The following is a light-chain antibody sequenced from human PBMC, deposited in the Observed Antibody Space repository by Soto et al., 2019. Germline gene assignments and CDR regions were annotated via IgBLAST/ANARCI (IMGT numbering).Light chain of an antibody. V-gene: IGLV1-44*01. CDR3: ATWDASMHGYV. CDR1: NANIGNNK. CDR2: SSN. J-gene: IGLJ1*01. Sequence: SVLTQPPSSSTTPGQKVTIYCSGSNANIGNNKVNWYQQLPGTAPKLLIYSSNQRPSGVPDRFSGSKAGTSASLAISGLQSEDEANYYCATWDASMHGYVFGAGTKVTVL.